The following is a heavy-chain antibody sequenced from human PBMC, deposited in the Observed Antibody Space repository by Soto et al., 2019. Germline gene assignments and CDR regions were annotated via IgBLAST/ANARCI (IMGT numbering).Heavy chain of an antibody. V-gene: IGHV3-30-3*01. CDR3: ARVLLRQWLAGPFDY. J-gene: IGHJ4*02. D-gene: IGHD6-19*01. Sequence: QVQLVESGGGVVQPGRSLRLSCAASGFTFSSYAMHWVRQAPGKGLEWVAVISYDGSNKYYADSVKGRFTISRDNSKNTLYLQMNSLRAEDTAVYYCARVLLRQWLAGPFDYWGQGPLVTVSS. CDR1: GFTFSSYA. CDR2: ISYDGSNK.